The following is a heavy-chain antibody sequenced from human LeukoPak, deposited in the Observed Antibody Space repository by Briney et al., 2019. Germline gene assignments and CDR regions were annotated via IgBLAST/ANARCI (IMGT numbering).Heavy chain of an antibody. J-gene: IGHJ4*02. CDR1: GYSFTSYW. V-gene: IGHV5-51*01. D-gene: IGHD3-3*01. CDR2: IYPGDSDT. CDR3: ARLPQGYDFWSGRHFDY. Sequence: GESLKISCKGSGYSFTSYWIGWVRQMPGKGLEWMGIIYPGDSDTRYSPSFQGQVTISADKSISTAYLQWSSLKASDTAMYYCARLPQGYDFWSGRHFDYWGQGTLVTVSS.